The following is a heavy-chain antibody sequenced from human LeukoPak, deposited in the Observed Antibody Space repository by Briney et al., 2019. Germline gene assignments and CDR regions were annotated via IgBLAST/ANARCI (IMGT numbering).Heavy chain of an antibody. CDR2: ISAHYGNT. CDR3: ARDYFHGHCSGLSCFLLDY. CDR1: GYIFTRYG. D-gene: IGHD2-15*01. Sequence: GASVKVSCKASGYIFTRYGISWVRQAPGQGLEWMGWISAHYGNTNYAQKFQDRVTMTTDTSTNTAYMELRSLRPYDTAVYYCARDYFHGHCSGLSCFLLDYWGQGSLVTVSS. J-gene: IGHJ4*02. V-gene: IGHV1-18*04.